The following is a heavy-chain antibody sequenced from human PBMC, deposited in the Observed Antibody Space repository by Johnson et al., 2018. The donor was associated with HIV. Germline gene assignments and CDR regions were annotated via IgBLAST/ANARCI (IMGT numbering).Heavy chain of an antibody. CDR2: ISWNSGSI. V-gene: IGHV3-9*01. J-gene: IGHJ1*01. Sequence: VQLVESGGGLVQPGRSLRLSCAASGFTFDDYAMHWVRQAPGKGLEWVSGISWNSGSIGYADSVKGRFTISRDNAKNTLYLQMNSLRVEDTAVYYCARHAGGDFTYGLFQHWGRGTLVTVSS. CDR3: ARHAGGDFTYGLFQH. D-gene: IGHD4-17*01. CDR1: GFTFDDYA.